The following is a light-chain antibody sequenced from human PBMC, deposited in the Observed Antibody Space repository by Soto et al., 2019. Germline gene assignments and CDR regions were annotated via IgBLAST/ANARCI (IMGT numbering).Light chain of an antibody. CDR2: SVS. Sequence: QSALTQPASVSGSPGQSITISCSGSSSDIGAYNHVAWFQQFPGKTPKLVIYSVSDRPSGVSYRFSGSKSGNTASLTISGLQADDEADYYCISYRGSDTSYVFGTGTKVTVL. V-gene: IGLV2-14*01. CDR1: SSDIGAYNH. J-gene: IGLJ1*01. CDR3: ISYRGSDTSYV.